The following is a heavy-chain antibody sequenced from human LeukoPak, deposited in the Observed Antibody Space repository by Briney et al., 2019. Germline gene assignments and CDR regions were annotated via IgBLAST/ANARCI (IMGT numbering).Heavy chain of an antibody. CDR3: ARVRSSSLFDY. Sequence: SETLSLTCTVSGGSISSSSYYWGWIRQPPGKGLEWIGSIYYSGSTYYNPSLKSRVTISVDTSKNQFSLKLSSVTAADTAVYYCARVRSSSLFDYWGQGTLVTVSS. V-gene: IGHV4-39*07. CDR1: GGSISSSSYY. CDR2: IYYSGST. D-gene: IGHD6-6*01. J-gene: IGHJ4*02.